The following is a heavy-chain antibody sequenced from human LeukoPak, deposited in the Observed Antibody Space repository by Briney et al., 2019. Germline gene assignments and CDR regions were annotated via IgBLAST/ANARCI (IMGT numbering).Heavy chain of an antibody. CDR2: IKRDGSDK. D-gene: IGHD2-2*01. CDR3: ARGLDCRSTSCYLDE. Sequence: GGNLRFSCAASGFTFTKYWMTWVRQAPGKGLKWVANIKRDGSDKFYVDSVKGRFTISRDNAKNSMDLQIKGRGAEDTAVYYCARGLDCRSTSCYLDEGGEGTLVTVPS. V-gene: IGHV3-7*01. J-gene: IGHJ4*02. CDR1: GFTFTKYW.